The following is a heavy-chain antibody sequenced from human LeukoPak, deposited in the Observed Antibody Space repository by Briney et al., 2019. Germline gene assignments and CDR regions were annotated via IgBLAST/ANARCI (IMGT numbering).Heavy chain of an antibody. D-gene: IGHD2-2*01. CDR3: ARVPVVPSSFDP. J-gene: IGHJ5*02. CDR2: IYYSGST. CDR1: AGSISSGGYY. Sequence: SETLSLTCTVSAGSISSGGYYWSWLRQHPGKGLEWIGYIYYSGSTYYNPSLKSRVTISVDTSKYQFSLKLSSVTAADTAVYYCARVPVVPSSFDPWGQGTLVTVSS. V-gene: IGHV4-31*03.